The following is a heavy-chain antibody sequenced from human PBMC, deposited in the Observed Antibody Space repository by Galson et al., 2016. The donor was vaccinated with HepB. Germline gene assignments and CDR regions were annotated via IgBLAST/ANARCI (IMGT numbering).Heavy chain of an antibody. V-gene: IGHV3-7*03. D-gene: IGHD6-19*01. CDR2: INQDGSKK. J-gene: IGHJ4*02. CDR1: GFTFSNYW. CDR3: VRDRYDSGSMDY. Sequence: SLRLSCAASGFTFSNYWMSWVRQAPGKGLEWVANINQDGSKKNYVGSVEGRFTISRDNAKNSLSLQMNSLRAEDTAVYYCVRDRYDSGSMDYWGQGTLVTASS.